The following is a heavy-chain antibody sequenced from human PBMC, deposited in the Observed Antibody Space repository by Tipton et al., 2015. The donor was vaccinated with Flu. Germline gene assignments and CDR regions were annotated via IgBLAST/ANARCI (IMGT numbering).Heavy chain of an antibody. Sequence: SLRLSCAASGFTFSSYWMNWVRQAPGKGLEWVSVIYSGGSTYSADSVKGRFTISRDNSKNTLYLQMNSLRAEDTAVYYCARGRGYCITTTCLLPFDFWGQGTLVTVSS. V-gene: IGHV3-53*01. D-gene: IGHD2-2*01. CDR2: IYSGGST. CDR1: GFTFSSYW. CDR3: ARGRGYCITTTCLLPFDF. J-gene: IGHJ4*02.